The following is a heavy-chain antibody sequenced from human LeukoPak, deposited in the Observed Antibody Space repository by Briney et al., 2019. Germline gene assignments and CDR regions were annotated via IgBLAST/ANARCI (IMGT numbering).Heavy chain of an antibody. CDR1: GFTFSSYW. CDR3: AGYYDSSGYFDAFDI. D-gene: IGHD3-22*01. V-gene: IGHV3-7*05. J-gene: IGHJ3*02. Sequence: GGSQRLPCAASGFTFSSYWMSWVRQAPGKGLEWVANIKQGGSEKYYVDSVKGRFTISRDNAKNSLYLQMNSLRAEDTAVYYCAGYYDSSGYFDAFDIWGQGTMVTVSS. CDR2: IKQGGSEK.